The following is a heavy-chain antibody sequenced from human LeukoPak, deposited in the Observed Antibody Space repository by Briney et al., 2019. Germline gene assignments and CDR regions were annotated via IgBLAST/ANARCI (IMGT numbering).Heavy chain of an antibody. CDR2: INHSGST. J-gene: IGHJ6*02. CDR1: GGSFSGYY. Sequence: SETLSLTCAVYGGSFSGYYWSWIRHPPGKGLEWIGEINHSGSTNYNPSLKSRVTISVDTSKNQFSLKLSSVTAADTAVYYCASHGYSSSWFPTHYYYYGMDVWGQGTTVTVSS. D-gene: IGHD6-13*01. V-gene: IGHV4-34*01. CDR3: ASHGYSSSWFPTHYYYYGMDV.